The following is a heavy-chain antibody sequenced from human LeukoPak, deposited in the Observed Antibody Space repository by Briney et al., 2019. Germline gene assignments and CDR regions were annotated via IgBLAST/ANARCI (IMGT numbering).Heavy chain of an antibody. Sequence: GGSLRLSCGATGFSFSNFGMHWVRQAPGKGLEWVAYIRYDGSAQYYVDSVKGRFTISSDNSKRTLYLQMNSLRAEDTAVYYCARSISVTTRSDFDYWGQGTLVTVSS. J-gene: IGHJ4*02. D-gene: IGHD4-17*01. CDR3: ARSISVTTRSDFDY. CDR1: GFSFSNFG. V-gene: IGHV3-30*02. CDR2: IRYDGSAQ.